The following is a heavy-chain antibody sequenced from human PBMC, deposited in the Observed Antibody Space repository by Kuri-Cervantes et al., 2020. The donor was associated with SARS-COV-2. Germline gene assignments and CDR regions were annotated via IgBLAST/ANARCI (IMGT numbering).Heavy chain of an antibody. V-gene: IGHV4-39*07. Sequence: SETLSLTCTVSGGSISSSSYYWGWIRQPPGKGLEWIGSIFYSGSTYYNPSLKSRVTISVDTSKNQFSLKLSSVTAADTAVYCCAGFLKGIVGGKKYYFDYWGQGTLVTVSS. J-gene: IGHJ4*02. CDR2: IFYSGST. CDR3: AGFLKGIVGGKKYYFDY. D-gene: IGHD3-16*01. CDR1: GGSISSSSYY.